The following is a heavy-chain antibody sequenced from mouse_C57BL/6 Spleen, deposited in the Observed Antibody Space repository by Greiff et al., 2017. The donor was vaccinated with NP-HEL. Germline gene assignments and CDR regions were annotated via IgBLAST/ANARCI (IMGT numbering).Heavy chain of an antibody. J-gene: IGHJ3*01. CDR2: IDPSDSYT. CDR3: ATGYGRDWFAY. V-gene: IGHV1-69*01. CDR1: GYTFTSYW. Sequence: QVQLKQPGAELVMPGASVKLSCKASGYTFTSYWMHWVKQRPGQGLEWIGEIDPSDSYTNYNQKFKGKSTLTVDKSSSTAYMQLSSLTSEDSAVYYCATGYGRDWFAYWGQGTLVTVSA. D-gene: IGHD2-14*01.